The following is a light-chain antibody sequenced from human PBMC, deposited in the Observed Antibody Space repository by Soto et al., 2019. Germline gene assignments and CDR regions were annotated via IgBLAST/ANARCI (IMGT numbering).Light chain of an antibody. V-gene: IGKV1-12*01. J-gene: IGKJ1*01. CDR2: TGS. CDR1: QAIDSW. CDR3: AQYGSSPRT. Sequence: DIQMTQCPSSVSASVGDRVTITCRASQAIDSWLAWYQQKPGEAPKLLIFTGSLLHSGVPDRFSGSGSGTDFTLTISRLEPEDFAVYYCAQYGSSPRTFGQGTKVDIK.